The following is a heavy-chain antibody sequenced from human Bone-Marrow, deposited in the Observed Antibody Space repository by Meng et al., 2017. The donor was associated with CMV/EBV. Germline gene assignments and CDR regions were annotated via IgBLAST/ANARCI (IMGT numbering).Heavy chain of an antibody. V-gene: IGHV1-2*02. Sequence: ASVKVSCKASGYTFTSYYLHWVRQAPGQGFEYMGCINPSSGDTKSTQKFQGRVTMTRDTSISTAYLELRSLTSDDTAVYYCARDFRTGWSFEDPWGQGTLVTVSS. CDR1: GYTFTSYY. J-gene: IGHJ5*02. D-gene: IGHD6-19*01. CDR2: INPSSGDT. CDR3: ARDFRTGWSFEDP.